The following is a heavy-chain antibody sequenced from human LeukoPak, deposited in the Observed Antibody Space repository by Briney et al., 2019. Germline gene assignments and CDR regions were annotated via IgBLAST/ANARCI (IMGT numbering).Heavy chain of an antibody. J-gene: IGHJ4*02. CDR3: ARSTSGGYYYALDY. Sequence: SETLSLTCTVPGGSISSYYWSWIRQPPGKGLEWIGYIHYSGSTNSKPSLKSRVTISVDTSKNQFSLKLSSVTAADTAVYYCARSTSGGYYYALDYWGQGTLVTVSS. CDR2: IHYSGST. CDR1: GGSISSYY. D-gene: IGHD3-22*01. V-gene: IGHV4-59*08.